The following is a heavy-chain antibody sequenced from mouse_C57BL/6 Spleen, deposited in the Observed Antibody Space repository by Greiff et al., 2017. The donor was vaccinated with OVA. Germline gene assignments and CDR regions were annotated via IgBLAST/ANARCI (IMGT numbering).Heavy chain of an antibody. D-gene: IGHD2-2*01. V-gene: IGHV1-50*01. CDR3: ARRGYGYDEGDYFDY. CDR1: GYTFTSYW. J-gene: IGHJ2*01. Sequence: QVQLQQPGAELVKPGASVKLSCKASGYTFTSYWMQWVKQRPGQGLEWIGEIDPSDSYTNYNQKFKGKATLTVDTSSSTAYMQLSSLTSEDSAVYYGARRGYGYDEGDYFDYWGQGTTLTVSS. CDR2: IDPSDSYT.